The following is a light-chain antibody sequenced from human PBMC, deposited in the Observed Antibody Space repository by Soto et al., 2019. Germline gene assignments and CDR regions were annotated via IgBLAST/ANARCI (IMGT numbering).Light chain of an antibody. Sequence: EIVFTQSPATLSFSPGERATLSCRASQSVGTFLAWYQQKPGRTPRLLIYDASNRATGIPARFSGSGSGTDFTLTISSLEPEDFAVYYCQQRYNSWTFGQGTKVDIK. V-gene: IGKV3-11*01. CDR3: QQRYNSWT. CDR2: DAS. CDR1: QSVGTF. J-gene: IGKJ1*01.